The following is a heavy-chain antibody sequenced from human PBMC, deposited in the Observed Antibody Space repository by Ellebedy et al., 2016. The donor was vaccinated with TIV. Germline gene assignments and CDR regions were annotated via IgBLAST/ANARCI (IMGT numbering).Heavy chain of an antibody. D-gene: IGHD2-2*03. Sequence: MPSETLSLTCTVFDGSISSYYWNWIRQPPGKRLEWIGYIDHYGTTNYNPSLQTRVPISVATSEGQFSLNLRSVTAADTAVYYCARDPTLDKAFDLWGQGTMVSVSS. CDR1: DGSISSYY. CDR2: IDHYGTT. J-gene: IGHJ3*01. V-gene: IGHV4-59*01. CDR3: ARDPTLDKAFDL.